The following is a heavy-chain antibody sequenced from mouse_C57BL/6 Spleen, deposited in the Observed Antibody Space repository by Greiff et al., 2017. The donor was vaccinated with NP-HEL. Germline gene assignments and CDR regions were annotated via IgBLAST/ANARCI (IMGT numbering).Heavy chain of an antibody. CDR3: ARALTGRGYFDY. V-gene: IGHV3-6*01. D-gene: IGHD4-1*01. CDR2: ISYDGSN. CDR1: GYSITSGYY. J-gene: IGHJ2*01. Sequence: EVKLQESGPGLVKPSQSLSLTCSVTGYSITSGYYWNWIRQFPGNKLEWMGYISYDGSNNYNPSLKNRISITRDTSKNQFFLKLNSVTTEDTATDYCARALTGRGYFDYWGQGTTLTVSS.